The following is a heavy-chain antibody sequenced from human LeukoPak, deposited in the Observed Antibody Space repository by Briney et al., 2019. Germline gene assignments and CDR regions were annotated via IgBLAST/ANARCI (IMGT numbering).Heavy chain of an antibody. CDR2: IYTSGST. V-gene: IGHV4-4*07. D-gene: IGHD2-15*01. CDR1: GGSISSYY. CDR3: AREEVYCSGGSCYSYYFDY. Sequence: PSETLSLTCTVSGGSISSYYWSWSRQPAGRGLEWIGRIYTSGSTNYNPSLKSRVTMSVDTSKNQFSLKLSSVTAADTAVYYCAREEVYCSGGSCYSYYFDYWGQGTLVTVSS. J-gene: IGHJ4*02.